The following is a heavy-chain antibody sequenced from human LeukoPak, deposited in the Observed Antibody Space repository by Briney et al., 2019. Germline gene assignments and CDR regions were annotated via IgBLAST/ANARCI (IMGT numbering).Heavy chain of an antibody. CDR2: IYYSGST. Sequence: PSQTLSLTCTVSGGSISSGDYSWSWIRQPPGKGLEWIGYIYYSGSTNYNPSLKSRVTISVDTSKNQFSLKLSSVTAADTAVYYCARGQPGGYYDFWSGYYTDAFDIWGQGTMVTVSS. CDR1: GGSISSGDYS. D-gene: IGHD3-3*01. CDR3: ARGQPGGYYDFWSGYYTDAFDI. V-gene: IGHV4-30-4*01. J-gene: IGHJ3*02.